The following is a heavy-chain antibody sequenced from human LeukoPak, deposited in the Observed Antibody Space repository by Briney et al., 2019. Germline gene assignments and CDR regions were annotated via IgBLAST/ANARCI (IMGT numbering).Heavy chain of an antibody. D-gene: IGHD2-15*01. J-gene: IGHJ5*02. CDR3: AREVWVVVAATRWFDP. V-gene: IGHV4-4*07. CDR2: IYTSGST. CDR1: GGSISSYY. Sequence: SETLSLTCTVSGGSISSYYWSWIRQPAGKGLEWIGRIYTSGSTNYNPSLKSRVTISVDTSKNQFSLKLSSVTAADTAVYYCAREVWVVVAATRWFDPWGQGTLVTVSS.